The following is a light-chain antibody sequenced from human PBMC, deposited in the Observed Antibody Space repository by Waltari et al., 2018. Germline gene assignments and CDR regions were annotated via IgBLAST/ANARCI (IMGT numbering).Light chain of an antibody. J-gene: IGKJ2*01. V-gene: IGKV2-30*01. CDR2: KVS. Sequence: DVVMTQSPLSLPVTLGQPASISCSPSQSLVYSDGNTNLNWFHQRPGQSPRRLIYKVSKRDSGVPDRFSGSGSGTDLSLKISRVEAEDVGVYFCMQASNWPYTFGQGTKLEI. CDR3: MQASNWPYT. CDR1: QSLVYSDGNTN.